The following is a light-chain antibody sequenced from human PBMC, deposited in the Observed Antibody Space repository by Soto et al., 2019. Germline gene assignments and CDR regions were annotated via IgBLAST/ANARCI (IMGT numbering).Light chain of an antibody. CDR1: SSDVGAYTS. Sequence: QSALTQPASVSGSPGQSITISCSGTSSDVGAYTSVSWYQQHPGKAPKLMIYEVSNRPSGVSNRFSGSKSANTASLTISGLQADDEAHYYCTSYTSDIRSYVFGTGTKLTVL. J-gene: IGLJ1*01. CDR2: EVS. V-gene: IGLV2-14*01. CDR3: TSYTSDIRSYV.